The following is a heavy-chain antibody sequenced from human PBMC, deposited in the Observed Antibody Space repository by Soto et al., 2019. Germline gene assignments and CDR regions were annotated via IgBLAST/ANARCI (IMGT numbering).Heavy chain of an antibody. CDR3: ARHIAGYYYYCMDL. J-gene: IGHJ6*02. V-gene: IGHV3-9*01. Sequence: EVQLVESGGGLVQPGRSLRLSCAASGFTFGNYAMHWVRQAPGKGLEWVSGISWDSGSIGYADSVKGRFTISRDNAKNTLYLQMNSLRAEDTALYYCARHIAGYYYYCMDLWGQGTTVTVAS. D-gene: IGHD3-10*01. CDR2: ISWDSGSI. CDR1: GFTFGNYA.